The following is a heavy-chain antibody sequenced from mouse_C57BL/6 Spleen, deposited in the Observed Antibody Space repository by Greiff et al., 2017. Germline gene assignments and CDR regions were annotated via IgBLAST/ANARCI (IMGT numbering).Heavy chain of an antibody. CDR3: ARERWLQRDARDY. J-gene: IGHJ4*01. CDR1: GFTFSDYG. D-gene: IGHD2-3*01. V-gene: IGHV5-17*01. Sequence: DVKLVESGGGLVKPGGSLKLSCAASGFTFSDYGMHWVRQAPEKGLEWVAYISSGSSTIYYADTVKGRLTISRDNAKNTLLLQMTSLRSEDTAMYYCARERWLQRDARDYWGQGTSVTFSS. CDR2: ISSGSSTI.